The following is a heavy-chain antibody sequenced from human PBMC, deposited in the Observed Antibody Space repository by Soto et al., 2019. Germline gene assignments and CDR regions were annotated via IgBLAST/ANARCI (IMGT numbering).Heavy chain of an antibody. CDR3: TTAQRGAVVDAFDI. CDR1: GFTFSNAW. D-gene: IGHD6-19*01. V-gene: IGHV3-15*07. J-gene: IGHJ3*02. CDR2: IKSKTDGGTT. Sequence: PGGSLRLSCAASGFTFSNAWMNWVRQAPGKGLEWVGRIKSKTDGGTTDYAAPVKGRFTISRDDSKNTLYLQMNSLKTEDTAVYYCTTAQRGAVVDAFDIWGQGTMVTVSS.